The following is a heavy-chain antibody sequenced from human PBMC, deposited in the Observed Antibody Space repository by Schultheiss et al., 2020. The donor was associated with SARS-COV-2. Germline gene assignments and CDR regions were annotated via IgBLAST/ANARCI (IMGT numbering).Heavy chain of an antibody. Sequence: SQTLSLTCTVSGGSISSYYWSWIRQPPGKGLEWIGYIYYSGSTNYNPSLKSRVTISVDTSKNQFSLKLSSVTAADTAVYYCARALFVFNCFDPWGQGTLVTVSS. V-gene: IGHV4-59*01. CDR1: GGSISSYY. CDR3: ARALFVFNCFDP. J-gene: IGHJ5*02. CDR2: IYYSGST. D-gene: IGHD2-21*01.